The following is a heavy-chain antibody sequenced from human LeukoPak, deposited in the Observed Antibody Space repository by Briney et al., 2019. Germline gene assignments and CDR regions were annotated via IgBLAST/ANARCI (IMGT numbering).Heavy chain of an antibody. J-gene: IGHJ4*02. Sequence: SETLSLTCAVYGGSFSGYYWSWIRQPPGKGLEWIGEINHSGSTNYNPSLKSRVTISVDTSKNQFFLKLSSVTAADTAVYYCARVRPYYYDSKRSVFDYWGQGTLVTVSS. CDR3: ARVRPYYYDSKRSVFDY. CDR1: GGSFSGYY. CDR2: INHSGST. D-gene: IGHD3-22*01. V-gene: IGHV4-34*01.